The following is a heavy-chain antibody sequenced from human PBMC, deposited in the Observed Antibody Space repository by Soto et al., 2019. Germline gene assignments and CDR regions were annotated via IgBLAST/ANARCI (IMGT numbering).Heavy chain of an antibody. CDR2: ISAYNGYT. CDR1: GYTFTSYY. V-gene: IGHV1-18*04. D-gene: IGHD3-3*01. J-gene: IGHJ6*02. CDR3: ARDPTMFGVVHNYGMDV. Sequence: ASVKVSCKASGYTFTSYYMHWVRQAPGQGLEWMGWISAYNGYTNYAQKLQGRVTMTTDTSMSTAYMELRSLRFDDTAVYYCARDPTMFGVVHNYGMDVWGQGTTVTVS.